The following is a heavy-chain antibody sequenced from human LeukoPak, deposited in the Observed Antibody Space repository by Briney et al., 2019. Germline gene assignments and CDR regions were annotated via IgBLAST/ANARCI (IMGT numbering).Heavy chain of an antibody. D-gene: IGHD3-10*01. CDR3: ARDRGNDDFDI. Sequence: LVNPSQTTPLTFTVSGGSISSGGYYWTWIRQHPRKGLEWIGHIYPGRTTSYNPSLKSRVTISVDTSKNQFSLKLSSVTAADTAVYYCARDRGNDDFDIWGQGTMVTVSS. CDR2: IYPGRTT. CDR1: GGSISSGGYY. J-gene: IGHJ3*02. V-gene: IGHV4-31*03.